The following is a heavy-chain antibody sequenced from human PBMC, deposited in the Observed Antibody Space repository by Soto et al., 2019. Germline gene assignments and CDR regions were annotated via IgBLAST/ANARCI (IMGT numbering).Heavy chain of an antibody. CDR1: GVFISSGNY. D-gene: IGHD2-15*01. Sequence: SETLSLTCAVSGVFISSGNYWGWIRNHPGKGLEWIGSIFHGGNTYYNPSLKSRVTISVDTSKNQFSLKLNSVTAADTAVYYCARARWYGAFDVWVQGTVVTVSS. CDR2: IFHGGNT. V-gene: IGHV4-38-2*01. CDR3: ARARWYGAFDV. J-gene: IGHJ3*01.